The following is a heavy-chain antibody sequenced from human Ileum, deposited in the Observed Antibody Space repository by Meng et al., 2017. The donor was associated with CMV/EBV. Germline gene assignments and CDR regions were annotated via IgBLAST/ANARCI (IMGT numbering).Heavy chain of an antibody. Sequence: GESLKISCAASGFTFPTTAMHWVRPAPGKGLEWVALISYGGRNKYYADSVKGRFTISIDNSKNTLYLQMNSLRAEDTAVYYCARDYLDTGTTLFYWGQGTLVTVSS. CDR3: ARDYLDTGTTLFY. CDR2: ISYGGRNK. V-gene: IGHV3-30*04. CDR1: GFTFPTTA. J-gene: IGHJ4*02. D-gene: IGHD1-1*01.